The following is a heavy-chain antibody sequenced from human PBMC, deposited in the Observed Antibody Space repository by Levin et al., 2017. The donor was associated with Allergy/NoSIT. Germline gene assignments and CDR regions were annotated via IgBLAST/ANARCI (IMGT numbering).Heavy chain of an antibody. J-gene: IGHJ5*02. D-gene: IGHD6-13*01. Sequence: SETLSLTCTVSGGSISSSSYYWGWIRQPPGTGLEWIGSIYYSGSTYYNPSLKSRVTISVDTSKNQFSLKLSSVTAADTAVYYCATSWYGSSWWFDPWGQGTLVTVSS. V-gene: IGHV4-39*07. CDR2: IYYSGST. CDR1: GGSISSSSYY. CDR3: ATSWYGSSWWFDP.